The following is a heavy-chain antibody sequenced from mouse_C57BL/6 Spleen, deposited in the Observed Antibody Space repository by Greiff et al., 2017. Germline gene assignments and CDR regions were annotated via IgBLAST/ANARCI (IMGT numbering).Heavy chain of an antibody. D-gene: IGHD1-1*01. CDR3: ATGSSFHWYFDV. Sequence: EVKLLESGGGLVKPGGSLKLSCAASGFTFSDYGMHWVRQAPEKGLEWVAYISSGSSTIYYADTVKGRFTISRDNAKNTLFLQMTSLRSEDTAMYYCATGSSFHWYFDVWGTGTTVTVSS. J-gene: IGHJ1*03. CDR1: GFTFSDYG. V-gene: IGHV5-17*01. CDR2: ISSGSSTI.